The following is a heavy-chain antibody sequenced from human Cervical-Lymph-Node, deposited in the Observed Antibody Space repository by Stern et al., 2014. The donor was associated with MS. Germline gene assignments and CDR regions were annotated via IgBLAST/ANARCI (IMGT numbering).Heavy chain of an antibody. CDR3: ARHVQGFDY. CDR2: INPYDSDP. J-gene: IGHJ4*02. V-gene: IGHV5-51*01. CDR1: GYSFTIYY. Sequence: EVQLVESGAEVKKPGESLKISCKLSGYSFTIYYIACVRQMPGKGLEWMGVINPYDSDPPYSPSFQGQVTISADKSITTAYLQWSSLRASDTAMYYCARHVQGFDYWGQGTLVTVSS.